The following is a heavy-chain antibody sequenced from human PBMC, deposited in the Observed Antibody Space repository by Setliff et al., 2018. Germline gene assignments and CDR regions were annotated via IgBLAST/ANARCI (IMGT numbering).Heavy chain of an antibody. V-gene: IGHV1-18*01. CDR1: GYTFTSYG. CDR3: ARDRKEVVIPFDH. CDR2: ISTYTANT. J-gene: IGHJ4*02. Sequence: ASVKVSCKASGYTFTSYGVSWVRQAPGQGLEWMGWISTYTANTKYAQRFQGRVTMTTDTSTSTAYMELRSLRSDDTAVYYCARDRKEVVIPFDHWGQGTLVTVSS. D-gene: IGHD3-22*01.